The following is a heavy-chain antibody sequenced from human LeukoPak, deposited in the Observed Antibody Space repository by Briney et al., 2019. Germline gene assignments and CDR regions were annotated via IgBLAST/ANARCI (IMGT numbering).Heavy chain of an antibody. CDR1: GYTFTSYY. Sequence: GASVKVSCKASGYTFTSYYMHWVRQAPGQGLEWMGGIIPIFGTANYAQKLQGRVTMTTDTSTSTAYMELRSLRSDDTAVYYCARFGESYYYDSSGYYDYWGQGTLVTVSS. CDR3: ARFGESYYYDSSGYYDY. D-gene: IGHD3-22*01. J-gene: IGHJ4*02. CDR2: IIPIFGTA. V-gene: IGHV1-18*04.